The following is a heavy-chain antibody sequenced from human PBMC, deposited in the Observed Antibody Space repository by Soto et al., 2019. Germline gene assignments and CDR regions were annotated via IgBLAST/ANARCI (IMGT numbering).Heavy chain of an antibody. V-gene: IGHV4-59*08. CDR3: ARGGGGYYDSSGYYFDY. Sequence: SETLSLTCTVSGDFINNFYWSWIRQSPEKGLEWIGYISYTGATDYNPSLLSRVTISLDKSKNQFSLKLSSVTAADTAVYYCARGGGGYYDSSGYYFDYWGQGTLVTVSS. J-gene: IGHJ4*02. CDR2: ISYTGAT. CDR1: GDFINNFY. D-gene: IGHD3-22*01.